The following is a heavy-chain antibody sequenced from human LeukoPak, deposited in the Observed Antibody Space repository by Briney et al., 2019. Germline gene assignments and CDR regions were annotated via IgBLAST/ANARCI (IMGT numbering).Heavy chain of an antibody. CDR1: GYTFTSYG. CDR3: ARLKTVREYYYYYYYMDV. Sequence: ASVKVSCKASGYTFTSYGISWVRQAPGHGLEWMGWISAYNGNTNYAQKLQGRVTMTTDTSTSTAYMELRSLRSDDTAVYYCARLKTVREYYYYYYYMDVWGKGTTVTVSS. V-gene: IGHV1-18*01. CDR2: ISAYNGNT. D-gene: IGHD4-17*01. J-gene: IGHJ6*03.